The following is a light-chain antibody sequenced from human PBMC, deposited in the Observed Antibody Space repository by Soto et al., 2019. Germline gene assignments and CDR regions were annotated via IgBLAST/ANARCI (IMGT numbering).Light chain of an antibody. V-gene: IGKV1-33*01. CDR3: QQYENLPT. CDR1: QNINNS. CDR2: DAS. Sequence: DGQMPKSKSSLSASLGDRVTITCQASQNINNSLNWYQQKPGRAPKLLIYDASNLEAGVPSRFRGSGSGTDFTFTISRLQPEDIATYYCQQYENLPTFGHGTRLE. J-gene: IGKJ5*01.